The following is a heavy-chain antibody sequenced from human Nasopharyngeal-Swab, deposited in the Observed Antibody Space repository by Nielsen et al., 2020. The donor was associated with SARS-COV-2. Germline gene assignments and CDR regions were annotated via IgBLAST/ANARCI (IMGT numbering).Heavy chain of an antibody. V-gene: IGHV4-34*01. CDR2: INHSGST. CDR3: ERWGNSSSWYYFDY. D-gene: IGHD6-13*01. Sequence: SETLSLTCAVYGGSFSGYYWSWIRQPPGKGLEWIGEINHSGSTNYNPSLKSRVTISVDTSKNQFSLKLSSVTAADTAVYYCERWGNSSSWYYFDYWGQGTLVTVSS. J-gene: IGHJ4*02. CDR1: GGSFSGYY.